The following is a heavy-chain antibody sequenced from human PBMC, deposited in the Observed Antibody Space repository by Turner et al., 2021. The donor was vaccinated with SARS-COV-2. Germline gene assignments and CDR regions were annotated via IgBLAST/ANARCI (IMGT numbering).Heavy chain of an antibody. J-gene: IGHJ4*02. CDR1: GFTFSSFG. CDR2: LWYDGSNK. V-gene: IGHV3-33*01. Sequence: QVQLVESGGGVVQPGRSLRLSCAASGFTFSSFGMHWVRQAPGKGLEWVAVLWYDGSNKYYADSVKGRFTISRDNSKNTLYLQMNSLRAEDTAVYYCARACSSTGCYYFDSWGQGTLVTVSS. CDR3: ARACSSTGCYYFDS. D-gene: IGHD2-2*01.